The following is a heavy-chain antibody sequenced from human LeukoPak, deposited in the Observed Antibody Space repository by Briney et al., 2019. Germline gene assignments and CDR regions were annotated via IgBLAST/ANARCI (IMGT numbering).Heavy chain of an antibody. CDR3: ARGSADYGDYVGYFDY. D-gene: IGHD4-17*01. V-gene: IGHV3-21*01. CDR1: GFTFSSYS. CDR2: ISSSSSYI. Sequence: PGGSLRLSCAASGFTFSSYSMNWVRQAPGKGLEWVSSISSSSSYIYYADSVKGRLTISRDNAKNSLYLQMNSLRAEDTAVHYCARGSADYGDYVGYFDYWGQGTLVTVSS. J-gene: IGHJ4*02.